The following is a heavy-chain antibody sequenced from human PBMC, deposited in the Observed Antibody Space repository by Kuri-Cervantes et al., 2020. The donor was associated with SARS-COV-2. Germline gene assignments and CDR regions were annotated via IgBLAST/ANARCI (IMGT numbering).Heavy chain of an antibody. Sequence: LRLSSSFSGGSIRSGAYYCHWIRHRPGKGLEWIGNIYYNGVTYYNPSLKSRVTISVDTSKNQFSLKLSSMTAADTAVYYCATDKPSYGGNGYLQLWGQGTLVTVSS. D-gene: IGHD4-23*01. CDR2: IYYNGVT. CDR3: ATDKPSYGGNGYLQL. V-gene: IGHV4-31*03. J-gene: IGHJ1*01. CDR1: GGSIRSGAYY.